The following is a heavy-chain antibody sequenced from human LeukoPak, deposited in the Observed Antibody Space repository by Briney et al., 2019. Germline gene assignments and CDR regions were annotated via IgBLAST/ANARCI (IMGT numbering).Heavy chain of an antibody. V-gene: IGHV4-59*01. D-gene: IGHD2-2*02. CDR2: IYYTGGT. CDR1: GGSISSYY. J-gene: IGHJ4*02. Sequence: SETLSLTCTVSGGSISSYYWSWIRQPPGKGLEWIGYIYYTGGTTYNPSLKSRVNMSVDTLNHQFSLKLSSVTAADTAVYYCARYYCSSTTCYNFDFWGQGTLVTVSS. CDR3: ARYYCSSTTCYNFDF.